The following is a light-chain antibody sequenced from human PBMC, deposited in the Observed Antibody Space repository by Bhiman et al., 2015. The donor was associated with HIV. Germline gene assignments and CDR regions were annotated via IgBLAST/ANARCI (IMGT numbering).Light chain of an antibody. Sequence: YELTQPPSVSVSPGQTASITCSGDKLGDKYVCWYQQKPGQSPVLVIYQDNKRPSGIPERFSGSNSGNTATLTISGTQPMDEADYYCQAWDSSSIIFGGGTKLAVL. CDR2: QDN. J-gene: IGLJ2*01. CDR3: QAWDSSSII. CDR1: KLGDKY. V-gene: IGLV3-1*01.